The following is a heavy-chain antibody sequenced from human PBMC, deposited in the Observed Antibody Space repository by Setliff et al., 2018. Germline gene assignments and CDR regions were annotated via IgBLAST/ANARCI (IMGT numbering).Heavy chain of an antibody. V-gene: IGHV3-21*06. CDR2: ISSTGSYK. J-gene: IGHJ4*02. CDR1: GFTFSDFS. D-gene: IGHD3-16*01. Sequence: PGGSLRLSCAASGFTFSDFSINWVRQAPGKGLEWVSSISSTGSYKPYADSVRGRFTISRDNAKNSVDLQMSSLRPEDTAVYYCARDQGSYGYRAFDSWGQGALVTVSS. CDR3: ARDQGSYGYRAFDS.